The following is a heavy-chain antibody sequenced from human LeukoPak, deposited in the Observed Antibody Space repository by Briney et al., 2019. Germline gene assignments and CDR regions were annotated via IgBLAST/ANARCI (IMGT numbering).Heavy chain of an antibody. CDR3: ARVGGSGYGVHNYYYYMDV. CDR1: GFNFDDYG. Sequence: GGSLRLSCTASGFNFDDYGMSWFRQAPGKGLEWVGFIRSKHYGATREYAASVKGRFTISRDDYKTIVYLQMNSLKSEDTAVYYCARVGGSGYGVHNYYYYMDVWGKGTTVTVSS. CDR2: IRSKHYGATR. J-gene: IGHJ6*03. V-gene: IGHV3-49*03. D-gene: IGHD3-22*01.